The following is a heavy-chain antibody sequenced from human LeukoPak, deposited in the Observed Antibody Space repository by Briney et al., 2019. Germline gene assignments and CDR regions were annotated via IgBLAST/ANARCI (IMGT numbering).Heavy chain of an antibody. D-gene: IGHD1-14*01. Sequence: SETLSLTCTVSGGSISSSSYYWGWIRQPPGKGLEWIGSIYYSGSTYYNPSLKSRVTISVDTSKNQFSLKLSSVTAADTAVYYCARLIPPDNAFDIWGQGTMVTVSS. J-gene: IGHJ3*02. CDR2: IYYSGST. CDR1: GGSISSSSYY. V-gene: IGHV4-39*07. CDR3: ARLIPPDNAFDI.